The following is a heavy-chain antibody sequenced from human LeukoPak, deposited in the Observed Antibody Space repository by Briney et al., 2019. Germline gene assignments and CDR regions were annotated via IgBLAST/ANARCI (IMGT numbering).Heavy chain of an antibody. D-gene: IGHD2-15*01. Sequence: SETLSLTCTVSGGSISSYYWSWIRQPPGKGLEWIGYIYYSGSTNYNPSLESRVTISVDTSKNQFSLKLSSVTAADTAVYYCARTPYGEEDYWGQGTLVTVSS. CDR2: IYYSGST. V-gene: IGHV4-59*08. CDR1: GGSISSYY. CDR3: ARTPYGEEDY. J-gene: IGHJ4*02.